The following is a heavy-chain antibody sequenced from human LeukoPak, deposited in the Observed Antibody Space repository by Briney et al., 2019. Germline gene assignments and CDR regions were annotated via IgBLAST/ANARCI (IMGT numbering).Heavy chain of an antibody. J-gene: IGHJ6*03. CDR2: IYTSGST. Sequence: PSETLSLTCTVSGGSISSGSYYWSWIRQPAGKGLEWIGRIYTSGSTNYNPSLKSRVTISVDTSKNQFSLKLSSVTAADTAVYYCARENYDILTGYYPWNYYYYMDVWGKGTTVTISS. D-gene: IGHD3-9*01. CDR3: ARENYDILTGYYPWNYYYYMDV. V-gene: IGHV4-61*02. CDR1: GGSISSGSYY.